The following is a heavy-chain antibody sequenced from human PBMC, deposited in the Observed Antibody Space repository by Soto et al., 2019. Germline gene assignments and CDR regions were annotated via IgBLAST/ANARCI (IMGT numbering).Heavy chain of an antibody. J-gene: IGHJ4*02. Sequence: EVQLVESGGGLVKPGGSLRLSCAASGFTFSNAWMNWVRQAPGKGLEWVGRIKSKTDGGTTDYAAPVKGRFTISRDDSNNTLYLQMNSLKTEDTAVYYCTALEYSSSPDYWGQGTLVTVSS. V-gene: IGHV3-15*07. CDR2: IKSKTDGGTT. CDR1: GFTFSNAW. CDR3: TALEYSSSPDY. D-gene: IGHD6-6*01.